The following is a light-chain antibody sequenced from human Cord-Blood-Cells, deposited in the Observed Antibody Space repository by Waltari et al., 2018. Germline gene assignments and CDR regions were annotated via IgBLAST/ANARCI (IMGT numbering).Light chain of an antibody. CDR2: EVS. V-gene: IGLV2-8*01. CDR1: SSDVGGYTD. J-gene: IGLJ3*02. CDR3: SSYAGSNNLV. Sequence: QSALTQPPSASGSPGQSVTIPCTGTSSDVGGYTDVSWYQQHPGKAPKLMIYEVSKRPSGVPDRFSGSKSGNTASLTVSGLQAEDEADYYCSSYAGSNNLVFGGGTKLTVL.